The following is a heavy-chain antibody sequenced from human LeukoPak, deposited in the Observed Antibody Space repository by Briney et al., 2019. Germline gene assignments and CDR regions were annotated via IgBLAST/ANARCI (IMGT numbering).Heavy chain of an antibody. V-gene: IGHV3-30-3*01. Sequence: GGSLRLSCAASGFTFSSYAMHWVRQAPGKGLEWVAVISYDGSNKYYADSVKGRFTISRDNSKNTLYLQMNSLRAEDTAAYYCARDPGSGWLVIDYWGQGTLVTVSS. CDR2: ISYDGSNK. D-gene: IGHD6-19*01. J-gene: IGHJ4*02. CDR1: GFTFSSYA. CDR3: ARDPGSGWLVIDY.